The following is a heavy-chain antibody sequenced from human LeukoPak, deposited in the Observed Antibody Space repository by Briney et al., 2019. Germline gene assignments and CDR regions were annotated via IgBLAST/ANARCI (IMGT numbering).Heavy chain of an antibody. D-gene: IGHD6-19*01. J-gene: IGHJ4*02. CDR1: SGSLSVYY. V-gene: IGHV4-34*01. Sequence: SETLSLTCAVSSGSLSVYYWSWIRQPPGKGLEWIGEINHLRRTNYNPSLKSRVIISIDTSKKEVSLEMSSVTAADTAVYYCARGSASGIYPIDYWGKGTLVTVSS. CDR3: ARGSASGIYPIDY. CDR2: INHLRRT.